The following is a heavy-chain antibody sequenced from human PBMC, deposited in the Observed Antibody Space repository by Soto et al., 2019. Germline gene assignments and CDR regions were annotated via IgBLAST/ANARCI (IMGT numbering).Heavy chain of an antibody. CDR1: GYTFTSYD. D-gene: IGHD5-18*01. CDR2: MNPNSGNT. V-gene: IGHV1-8*01. CDR3: AGLNSTGYYYYNMEV. Sequence: ASVKVSCKASGYTFTSYDINWVRQATGQGLEWMGWMNPNSGNTGYAQKFQGRVTMTRNTSISTAYMELSSLRSEDTAVYYCAGLNSTGYYYYNMEVWGKGTTVTVSS. J-gene: IGHJ6*03.